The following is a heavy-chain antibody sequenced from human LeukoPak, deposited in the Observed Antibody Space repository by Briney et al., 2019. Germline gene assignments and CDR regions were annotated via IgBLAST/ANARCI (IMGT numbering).Heavy chain of an antibody. CDR2: IYYSGST. V-gene: IGHV4-31*03. CDR3: ARGRSLTLDY. J-gene: IGHJ4*02. Sequence: SQTLSLTCTVPGDSISRSSYYWSWIRQHPGKGLEWIGYIYYSGSTYYNPSLKSRVTISVDTYKNQFSLKLSSVTAADTAVYYCARGRSLTLDYWGQGTLVTVSS. D-gene: IGHD2-15*01. CDR1: GDSISRSSYY.